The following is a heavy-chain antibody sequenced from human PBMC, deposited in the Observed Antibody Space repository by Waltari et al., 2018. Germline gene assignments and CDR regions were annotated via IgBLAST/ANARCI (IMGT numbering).Heavy chain of an antibody. D-gene: IGHD6-6*01. CDR1: GYTFSDHY. CDR3: ARGSSYSSSSGGFEY. V-gene: IGHV1-2*02. Sequence: HVQLVQSGAGVKKPGASVKVSCKAPGYTFSDHYIHWVRQAPGEGLEWMGWINPNSGSTHCTQKFQGRVTLTRDTSINTASMELSRLSSDDMATYYCARGSSYSSSSGGFEYWGPGTLVTVSS. J-gene: IGHJ4*02. CDR2: INPNSGST.